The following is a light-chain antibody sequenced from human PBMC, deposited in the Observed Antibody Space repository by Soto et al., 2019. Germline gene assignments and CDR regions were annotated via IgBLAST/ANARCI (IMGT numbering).Light chain of an antibody. V-gene: IGLV2-23*01. J-gene: IGLJ1*01. Sequence: QSALTQPASVSGSPGQSITISCTGTSSDVGSYNLVSWYQQHPGKAPKLMIYEGSKRPSGVSNRFSGSKSGNTASLTISGLLAEDEADYYCCSYAGRSAHDVFGAGTKLTVL. CDR3: CSYAGRSAHDV. CDR1: SSDVGSYNL. CDR2: EGS.